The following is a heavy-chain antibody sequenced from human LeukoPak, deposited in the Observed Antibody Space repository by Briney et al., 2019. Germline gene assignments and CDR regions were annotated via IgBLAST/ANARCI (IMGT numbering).Heavy chain of an antibody. CDR2: IYYSGST. D-gene: IGHD6-13*01. V-gene: IGHV4-30-4*08. J-gene: IGHJ4*02. Sequence: SWVRQPPGKGLEWIGYIYYSGSTYYNPSLKSRVTISVDTSKNQFSLKLSSVTAADTAVYYCARANPYSSSWYSDYWGQGTLVTVSS. CDR3: ARANPYSSSWYSDY.